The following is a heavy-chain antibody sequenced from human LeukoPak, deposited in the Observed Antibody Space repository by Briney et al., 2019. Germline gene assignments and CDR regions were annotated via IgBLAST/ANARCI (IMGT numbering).Heavy chain of an antibody. CDR2: IYYSGST. D-gene: IGHD3-22*01. Sequence: SETLSLTCTVSGGSISSYYWSWIRQPPGKGLEWIGYIYYSGSTNYNPSLKSRVTISVDTSKNQFSLKLSSVTAADTAVYYCARGSQYYYDSSGYYYEFDHWGQGTLVTVSS. J-gene: IGHJ4*02. CDR3: ARGSQYYYDSSGYYYEFDH. CDR1: GGSISSYY. V-gene: IGHV4-59*12.